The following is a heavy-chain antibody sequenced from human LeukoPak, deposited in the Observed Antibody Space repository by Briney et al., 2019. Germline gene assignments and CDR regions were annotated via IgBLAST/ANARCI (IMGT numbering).Heavy chain of an antibody. V-gene: IGHV4-4*07. CDR1: GGSISSYY. CDR2: IYTSGST. CDR3: ARDLNYYDSSGYSYYYYYMDV. Sequence: SETLSLTCTVSGGSISSYYWSWIRQPAGKGLEWIGRIYTSGSTNYNPSLKSRVTMSVDTSKNQLSLKLSSVTAADTAVYYCARDLNYYDSSGYSYYYYYMDVWGKGTTVTVSS. J-gene: IGHJ6*03. D-gene: IGHD3-22*01.